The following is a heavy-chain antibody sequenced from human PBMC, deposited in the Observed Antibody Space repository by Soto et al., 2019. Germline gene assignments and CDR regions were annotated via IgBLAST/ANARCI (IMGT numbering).Heavy chain of an antibody. CDR1: GFTVSSNY. CDR2: IYSGGST. J-gene: IGHJ6*03. D-gene: IGHD6-6*01. V-gene: IGHV3-66*01. Sequence: PGGSLRLSCAASGFTVSSNYMSWVRQAPGKGLEWVSVIYSGGSTYYADSVKGRFTISRDNSKNTLYLQMNSLRAEDTAVYYCARGGIAARPGDYYYYYYMDVWGKGTTVTVSS. CDR3: ARGGIAARPGDYYYYYYMDV.